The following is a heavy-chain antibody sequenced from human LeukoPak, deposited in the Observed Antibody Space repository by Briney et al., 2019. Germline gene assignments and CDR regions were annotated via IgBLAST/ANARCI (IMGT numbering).Heavy chain of an antibody. CDR2: IKPDGSYT. D-gene: IGHD6-19*01. Sequence: GGSLRLSCAASGFTFSSYWMHWVRQAPGKGLVWISRIKPDGSYTSHADSVKGRFAISRDNAKNTLYLQMDSLRAEDTAVYYCARAVAGDHDAFDIWGQGTMVTVSP. J-gene: IGHJ3*02. CDR3: ARAVAGDHDAFDI. V-gene: IGHV3-74*01. CDR1: GFTFSSYW.